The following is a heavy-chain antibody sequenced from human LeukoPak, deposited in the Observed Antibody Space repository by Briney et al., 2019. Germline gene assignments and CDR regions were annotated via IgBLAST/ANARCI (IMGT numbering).Heavy chain of an antibody. D-gene: IGHD6-13*01. CDR1: GFTVSSNY. CDR2: IYSGGST. J-gene: IGHJ5*02. CDR3: AREPATEEQPNWFDP. V-gene: IGHV3-53*01. Sequence: GGSLRLSCAASGFTVSSNYMSWVRQAPGKGLEWVSVIYSGGSTYYADSVKGRFTISRDNSKNTLYLQMNSLRAEDTAVYYCAREPATEEQPNWFDPWGQGTLVTVSS.